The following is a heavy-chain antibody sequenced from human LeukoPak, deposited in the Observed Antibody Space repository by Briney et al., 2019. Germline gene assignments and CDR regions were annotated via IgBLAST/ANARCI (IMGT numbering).Heavy chain of an antibody. D-gene: IGHD3-22*01. J-gene: IGHJ3*02. CDR3: AKDRLGIRYYDSSGRNDAFDI. Sequence: PGGSLRLSCAASGFTFSSYAVSWVRQAPGKGLEWVSAISGSGGSTYYADSVKGRFTISRDNSKNTLYLQMNSLRAEDTAVYYCAKDRLGIRYYDSSGRNDAFDIWGQGTMVTVSS. CDR1: GFTFSSYA. CDR2: ISGSGGST. V-gene: IGHV3-23*01.